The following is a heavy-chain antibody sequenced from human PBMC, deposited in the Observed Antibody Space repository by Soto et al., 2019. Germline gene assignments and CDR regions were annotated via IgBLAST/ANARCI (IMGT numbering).Heavy chain of an antibody. V-gene: IGHV3-64*01. D-gene: IGHD1-26*01. CDR1: GFTFSSYA. Sequence: GESLKISCAASGFTFSSYAMHWVRQAPGKGLEYVSAISSNGGSTYYANSVKGRFTISRDNSKNTLYLQMGSLRAEDMAVYYCARSPYRREDYFDYWGQGTLVTVSS. J-gene: IGHJ4*02. CDR2: ISSNGGST. CDR3: ARSPYRREDYFDY.